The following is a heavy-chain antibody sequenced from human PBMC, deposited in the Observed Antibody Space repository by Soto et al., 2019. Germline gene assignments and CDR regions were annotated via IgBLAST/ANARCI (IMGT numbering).Heavy chain of an antibody. V-gene: IGHV1-8*01. Sequence: ASVKVSCKASGYTFTSYDINWVRQATGQGLEWMGWMNPNSGNTGYAQKFQGRVTMTRNTSISTAYMELSSLRSEDTAVYYCARAPRYDILTNWFEPWGQGTLVTVSS. J-gene: IGHJ5*02. CDR1: GYTFTSYD. CDR2: MNPNSGNT. D-gene: IGHD3-9*01. CDR3: ARAPRYDILTNWFEP.